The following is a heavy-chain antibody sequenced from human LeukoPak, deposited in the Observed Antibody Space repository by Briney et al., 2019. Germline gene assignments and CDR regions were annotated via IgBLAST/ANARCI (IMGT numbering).Heavy chain of an antibody. V-gene: IGHV3-30*02. CDR1: GFTFSSYG. Sequence: GGSLRLSCAASGFTFSSYGMHWVRQAPGKGLEWVAFIRYDGSNNYYSDSVKGRFTISRDNSKNTLYLQMNSLRAEDTAVYYCARDLDIVVVPAAALGFGYWGQGTLVTVSS. D-gene: IGHD2-2*03. CDR3: ARDLDIVVVPAAALGFGY. J-gene: IGHJ4*02. CDR2: IRYDGSNN.